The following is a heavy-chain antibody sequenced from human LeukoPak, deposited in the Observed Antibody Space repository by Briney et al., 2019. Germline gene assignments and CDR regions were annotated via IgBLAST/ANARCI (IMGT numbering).Heavy chain of an antibody. Sequence: ASVKLSCKASGYTFTGYYMHWVRQAPGQGLELMGWINPNSGGTNYAQKFQGRVTMTRDTSISTAYMELSRLRSDDTAVYYCAREGGVGGRSQLSYYYYMDVWGKGSTVTVSS. D-gene: IGHD1-26*01. CDR2: INPNSGGT. CDR3: AREGGVGGRSQLSYYYYMDV. V-gene: IGHV1-2*02. J-gene: IGHJ6*03. CDR1: GYTFTGYY.